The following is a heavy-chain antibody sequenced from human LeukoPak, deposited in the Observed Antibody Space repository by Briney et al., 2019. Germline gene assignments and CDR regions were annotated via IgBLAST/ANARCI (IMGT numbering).Heavy chain of an antibody. CDR1: GFTFSSYG. CDR3: AKDSSSALDY. CDR2: ISYDGSNK. Sequence: GGSLRLSCAASGFTFSSYGMHWVRQAPGKGLEWVAVISYDGSNKYYADSVKGRFTISRDNSKNTLYLQMSSLRAEDTAVYYCAKDSSSALDYWGQGTLVTVSS. V-gene: IGHV3-30*18. J-gene: IGHJ4*02.